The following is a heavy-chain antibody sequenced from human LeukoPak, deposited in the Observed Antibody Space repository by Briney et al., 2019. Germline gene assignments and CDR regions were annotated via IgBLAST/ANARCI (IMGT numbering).Heavy chain of an antibody. J-gene: IGHJ4*02. D-gene: IGHD2-21*02. CDR3: AKRPYCGGDCYSDPNYFDY. CDR2: ISGSGGST. Sequence: GGSLRPSRAASGFTFSSYAMSWVPQAPGKGLEWVSAISGSGGSTYYADSVKGRFTISRDNSKNTLYLQMNSLRAEDTAVYYCAKRPYCGGDCYSDPNYFDYWSQGTLVTVSS. CDR1: GFTFSSYA. V-gene: IGHV3-23*01.